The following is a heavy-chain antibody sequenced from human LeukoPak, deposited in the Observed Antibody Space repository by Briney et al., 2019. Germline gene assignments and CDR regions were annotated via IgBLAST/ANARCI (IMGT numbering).Heavy chain of an antibody. CDR3: SKWGDYDVLTGYYVSDF. D-gene: IGHD3-9*01. V-gene: IGHV3-23*01. J-gene: IGHJ4*02. CDR2: IFGSGGST. Sequence: GGSLRLSCAASGFTFSNYAMSWVRQAPGKGLEWVSAIFGSGGSTYYADSVKGRFTISRANSKNTLFLQMNSLRVEDTALYYCSKWGDYDVLTGYYVSDFWGQGTLVTVSS. CDR1: GFTFSNYA.